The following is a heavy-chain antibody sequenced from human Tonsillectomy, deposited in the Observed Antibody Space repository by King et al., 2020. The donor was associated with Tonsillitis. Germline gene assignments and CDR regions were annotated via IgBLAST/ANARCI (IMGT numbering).Heavy chain of an antibody. V-gene: IGHV4-59*11. CDR3: ARVSEHMVAAFDI. CDR1: GCSIRRHH. CDR2: SYYRGST. Sequence: QLQESGPGLVKPSETLSLTCTGSGCSIRRHHWCWIRPPPGKGLEWIGYSYYRGSTNYNPSLKSRLPLSGDTSKNQFSLKLRSVTAADTAVYYCARVSEHMVAAFDIWGQGTMVTVSS. D-gene: IGHD2-21*01. J-gene: IGHJ3*02.